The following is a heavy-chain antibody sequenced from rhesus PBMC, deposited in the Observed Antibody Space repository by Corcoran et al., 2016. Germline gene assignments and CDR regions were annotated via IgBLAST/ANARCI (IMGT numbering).Heavy chain of an antibody. CDR2: IYGSGGRN. CDR3: ARVGSSWSEWDTVGTEWYFDL. CDR1: GYSIRSGYY. V-gene: IGHV4S14*01. D-gene: IGHD5-42*01. J-gene: IGHJ2*01. Sequence: QVQLQESGPGLVKPSETLSLTCAVSGYSIRSGYYWGWIRQPPGKGLEWLGCIYGSGGRNYLNPSLKRRVTLSEDTSKNQVSLKLSSVTAADTAVDYCARVGSSWSEWDTVGTEWYFDLWGPGTPITISS.